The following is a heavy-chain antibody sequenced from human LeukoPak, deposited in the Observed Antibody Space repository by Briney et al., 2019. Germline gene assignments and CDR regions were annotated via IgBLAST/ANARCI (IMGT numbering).Heavy chain of an antibody. CDR2: ISGSGGST. CDR3: AKVSSRILGAFDI. Sequence: GGSLRLSCAASGFTFSSYAMSWVRQAPGKGLEWVSAISGSGGSTYYADSVKGRFTISRDNSKNTLYLQMNSLRAEDTAVYFCAKVSSRILGAFDIWGQGTMVTVSS. V-gene: IGHV3-23*01. D-gene: IGHD2/OR15-2a*01. J-gene: IGHJ3*02. CDR1: GFTFSSYA.